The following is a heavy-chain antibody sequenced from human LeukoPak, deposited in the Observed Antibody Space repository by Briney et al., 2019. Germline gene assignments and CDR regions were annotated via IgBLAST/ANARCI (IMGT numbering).Heavy chain of an antibody. Sequence: GGSLRLSCAASGFTFSSYEMNWVRQAPGKGLEWVSYISSSGSTIYYADSVKGRFTISRDNAKNSLYLQMNSLRAEDTAVYYCARGGHVLLWFGELDYWGQGTLVTVSS. CDR2: ISSSGSTI. CDR3: ARGGHVLLWFGELDY. D-gene: IGHD3-10*01. CDR1: GFTFSSYE. V-gene: IGHV3-48*03. J-gene: IGHJ4*02.